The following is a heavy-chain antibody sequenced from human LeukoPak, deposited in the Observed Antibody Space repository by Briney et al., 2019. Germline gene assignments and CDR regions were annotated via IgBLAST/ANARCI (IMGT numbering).Heavy chain of an antibody. V-gene: IGHV3-7*01. CDR3: AELGITMIGGV. CDR1: GFTFSSYW. Sequence: GGSLRLSCAASGFTFSSYWMSWVRQAPGKGLEWVANIKKDGSEKYYVDAVKGRFTISRDNAKTSLYLQMNSLRAEDTAVYYCAELGITMIGGVWGKGTTVTISS. D-gene: IGHD3-10*02. CDR2: IKKDGSEK. J-gene: IGHJ6*04.